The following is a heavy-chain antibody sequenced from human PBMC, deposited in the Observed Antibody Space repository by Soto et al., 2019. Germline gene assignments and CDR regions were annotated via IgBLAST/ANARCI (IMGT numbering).Heavy chain of an antibody. CDR2: INSDGSST. D-gene: IGHD3-3*01. J-gene: IGHJ6*02. CDR3: ARGDDFWSGYYYYYGMDV. Sequence: GGSLRLSCAASGFTFSSYWMHWVRQAPGKGLVWVSRINSDGSSTSYADSVKGRFTISRDNAKNTLYLQMNSLRAEDTAVYYCARGDDFWSGYYYYYGMDVWGQGTTVTVSS. V-gene: IGHV3-74*01. CDR1: GFTFSSYW.